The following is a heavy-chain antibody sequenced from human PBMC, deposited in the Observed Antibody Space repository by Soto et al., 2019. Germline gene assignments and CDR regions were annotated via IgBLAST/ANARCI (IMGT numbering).Heavy chain of an antibody. CDR2: ITSSGSTL. J-gene: IGHJ6*02. V-gene: IGHV3-48*03. D-gene: IGHD3-22*01. Sequence: EVQLVESGGGLVQPGGSLRLSCAASGFTFSNYEMHWVRQAPGKGLEWVSYITSSGSTLYYADSVKGRFTVSRDNAKNSVFLQMNSLRAEDTAVYYCARRRRDYYQGMDVWGQGTTVTVS. CDR3: ARRRRDYYQGMDV. CDR1: GFTFSNYE.